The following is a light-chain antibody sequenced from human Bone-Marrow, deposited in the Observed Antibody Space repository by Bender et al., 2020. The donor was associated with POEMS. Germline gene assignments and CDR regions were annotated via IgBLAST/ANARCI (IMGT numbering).Light chain of an antibody. Sequence: QSVLTQPPSASGTPGQRVTISCSGGSSNIGAHAVNWYQHLPGTAPKLLIYSSHRRPSEVPDRFSGSRSGTSASLAISGLQSEDEADYDCAVWDDSLNGWVFGGGTKRTVL. CDR3: AVWDDSLNGWV. CDR1: SSNIGAHA. CDR2: SSH. V-gene: IGLV1-44*01. J-gene: IGLJ3*02.